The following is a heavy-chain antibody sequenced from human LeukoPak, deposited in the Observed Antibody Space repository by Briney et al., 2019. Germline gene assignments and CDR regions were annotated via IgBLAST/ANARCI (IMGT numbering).Heavy chain of an antibody. V-gene: IGHV1-2*02. Sequence: ASVKVSCKASGYTFTGYYMHWVRQAPGQGLEWMGWINPNSGGTSYAQKFQGRVTMTRDTSISTAYMELSRLRSDDTAVYYCARAKKSIAVAGTLDYWGQGTLVTVSS. D-gene: IGHD6-19*01. CDR2: INPNSGGT. J-gene: IGHJ4*02. CDR1: GYTFTGYY. CDR3: ARAKKSIAVAGTLDY.